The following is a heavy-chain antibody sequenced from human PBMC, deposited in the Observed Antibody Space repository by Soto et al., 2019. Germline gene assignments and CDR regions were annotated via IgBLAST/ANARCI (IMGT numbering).Heavy chain of an antibody. CDR3: ARVGTVIDVFDI. Sequence: GASVKFSCKASGYTFTSYYMHWVRQAPGQVLECMVIINPSGGITSYXXKFQGRVXXTRDTSTSTVXVELSXLRSEETAVYYCARVGTVIDVFDICGQGTMVTVS. CDR2: INPSGGIT. CDR1: GYTFTSYY. V-gene: IGHV1-46*03. D-gene: IGHD4-17*01. J-gene: IGHJ3*02.